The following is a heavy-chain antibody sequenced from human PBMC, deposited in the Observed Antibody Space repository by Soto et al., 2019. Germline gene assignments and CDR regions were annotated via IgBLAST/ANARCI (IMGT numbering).Heavy chain of an antibody. V-gene: IGHV4-30-4*01. D-gene: IGHD7-27*01. Sequence: SETLSLTCSVSGDSISNLDYFWAWIRQPPGQALEYIGYIYKSATTYYNPSFESLVAISVDPSKSQFSLNVTSVTAADTAVYFCARGRYCLTGRCFPNWFDSWGQGALVTVS. CDR1: GDSISNLDYF. J-gene: IGHJ5*01. CDR2: IYKSATT. CDR3: ARGRYCLTGRCFPNWFDS.